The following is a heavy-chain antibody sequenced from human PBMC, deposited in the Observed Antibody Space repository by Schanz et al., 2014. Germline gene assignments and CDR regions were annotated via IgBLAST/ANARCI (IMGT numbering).Heavy chain of an antibody. CDR1: GFTFTDYY. CDR3: ARDGGRDGYNLAFDV. V-gene: IGHV3-11*05. J-gene: IGHJ4*02. Sequence: QVQLVESGGGLVKPGGSLRLSCAASGFTFTDYYISWIRQAPGMGLEWVSYISHNTFYTDYADSVKGRFTISRDSSKNTLFLQMNSLRAEDTAVYFCARDGGRDGYNLAFDVWGQGTRVTVSS. CDR2: ISHNTFYT. D-gene: IGHD5-12*01.